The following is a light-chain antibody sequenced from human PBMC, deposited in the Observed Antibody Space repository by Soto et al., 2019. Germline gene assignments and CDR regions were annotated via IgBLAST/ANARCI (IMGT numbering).Light chain of an antibody. Sequence: QSVLTQPASVSGSPGQSITISCTGTSSDVGAHNYVSWYQQHPGKAPKLMIYDVSNRPSGVSNRFSGSKSANTASLTISGLQAEDEADYYCSSYTTSSTYVFGAGTKVTVL. CDR1: SSDVGAHNY. CDR2: DVS. J-gene: IGLJ1*01. CDR3: SSYTTSSTYV. V-gene: IGLV2-14*03.